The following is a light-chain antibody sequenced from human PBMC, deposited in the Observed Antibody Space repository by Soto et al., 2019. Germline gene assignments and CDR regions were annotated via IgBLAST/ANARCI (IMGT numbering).Light chain of an antibody. Sequence: DIVLTQSPGTLSLSPGERATLSCRASQSVSSSYLAWYQQKPGQASRPLIYGASSRATGIPDRFSGSGSGTDFTLTISRLEPEDFAVYYSLQYGSSPYTFGHGTKLEIK. CDR3: LQYGSSPYT. CDR2: GAS. J-gene: IGKJ2*01. CDR1: QSVSSSY. V-gene: IGKV3-20*01.